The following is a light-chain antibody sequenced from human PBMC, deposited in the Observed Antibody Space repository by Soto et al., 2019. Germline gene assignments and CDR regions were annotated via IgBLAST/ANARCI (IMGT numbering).Light chain of an antibody. J-gene: IGLJ2*01. Sequence: QSVLTQAPSVSAAPGQRVTISCSGSSSNIGNNYVSWYQHLPGTAPKLLIYDNNKRPSGIPDRFSGSKSGTSGTLGITGLQTGDEADYYCGTWDSSLSAVVFGGGTKLTVL. CDR1: SSNIGNNY. CDR2: DNN. V-gene: IGLV1-51*01. CDR3: GTWDSSLSAVV.